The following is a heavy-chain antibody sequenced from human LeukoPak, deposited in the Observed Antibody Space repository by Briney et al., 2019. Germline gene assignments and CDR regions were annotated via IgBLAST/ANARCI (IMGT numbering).Heavy chain of an antibody. CDR3: ARDLGGGRDYYGMDV. D-gene: IGHD2-15*01. V-gene: IGHV3-23*01. Sequence: PGGSLRLSCAASGFTFSSYAMSWVRQAPGKGLEWVSAISGSALSTYYADSVKGRFTISRDNAKNSLYLQMNSLRAEDTAVYYCARDLGGGRDYYGMDVWGQGTTVTVSS. CDR2: ISGSALST. J-gene: IGHJ6*02. CDR1: GFTFSSYA.